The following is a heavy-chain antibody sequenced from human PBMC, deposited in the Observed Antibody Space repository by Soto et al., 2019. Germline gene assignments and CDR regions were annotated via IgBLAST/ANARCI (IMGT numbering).Heavy chain of an antibody. CDR1: GYTFTSYD. V-gene: IGHV1-8*01. CDR2: MNPNSGNT. J-gene: IGHJ4*02. Sequence: ASVKVSCKASGYTFTSYDINWVRQATGQGLEWMGWMNPNSGNTGYAQKFQGRVTMTRNTSISTAYMELSSLRSEDTAVYYCAREGQYYDFWSGYYFRPTSTKKLDYWGQGTLVTVSS. CDR3: AREGQYYDFWSGYYFRPTSTKKLDY. D-gene: IGHD3-3*01.